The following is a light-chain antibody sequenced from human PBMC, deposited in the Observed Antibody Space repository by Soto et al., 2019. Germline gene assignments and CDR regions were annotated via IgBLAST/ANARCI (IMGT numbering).Light chain of an antibody. CDR1: QGLSSN. J-gene: IGKJ5*01. CDR3: QQRSNWPSP. CDR2: GAS. Sequence: IGMTQSPATLSVSPGERATLSCRASQGLSSNLAWFQQKPGQAPRLLIYGASSRATGIPARFSGSGSGTDFTPTISSLEPEDFAVYYCQQRSNWPSPFGQGTRLEIK. V-gene: IGKV3D-11*01.